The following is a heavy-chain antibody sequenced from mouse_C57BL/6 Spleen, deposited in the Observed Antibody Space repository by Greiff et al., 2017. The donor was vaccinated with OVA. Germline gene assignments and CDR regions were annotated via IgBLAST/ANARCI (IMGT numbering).Heavy chain of an antibody. CDR2: ISSGGSYT. CDR3: AREASDPFAY. Sequence: EVNVVESGGDLVKPGGSLKLSCAASGFTFSSYGMSWVRQTPDKRLEWVATISSGGSYTYYPDSVKGRFTISRDNAKNTLYLQMSSLKSEDTAMYDCAREASDPFAYWGQGTLVTVSA. J-gene: IGHJ3*01. V-gene: IGHV5-6*01. CDR1: GFTFSSYG.